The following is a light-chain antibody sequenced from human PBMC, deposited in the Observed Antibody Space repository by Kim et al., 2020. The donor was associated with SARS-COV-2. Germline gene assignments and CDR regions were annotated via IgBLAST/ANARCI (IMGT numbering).Light chain of an antibody. CDR2: QDS. CDR1: KLGDKY. Sequence: SYELTQPXSVSVSPGQTASITCSGDKLGDKYACWYQQKPGQSPVLVIYQDSKRPSGIPERFSGSNSGNTATLTISGTQAMDEADYYCQAWDSSTANVVFGGGTQLTVL. V-gene: IGLV3-1*01. J-gene: IGLJ2*01. CDR3: QAWDSSTANVV.